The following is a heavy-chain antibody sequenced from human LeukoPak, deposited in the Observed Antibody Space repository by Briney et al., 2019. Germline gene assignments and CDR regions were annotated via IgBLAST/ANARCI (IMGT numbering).Heavy chain of an antibody. D-gene: IGHD6-13*01. CDR2: IRYDGSNK. Sequence: GGSLRLSCAASGFTFSGYGMHWVRQAPGKGLEWVAFIRYDGSNKYYADSVKGRFTISRDNSKNTLYLQMNSLRAEDTAVYYCARNQAAAGPVPTRYMDVWGKGTTVTVSS. J-gene: IGHJ6*03. CDR1: GFTFSGYG. V-gene: IGHV3-30*02. CDR3: ARNQAAAGPVPTRYMDV.